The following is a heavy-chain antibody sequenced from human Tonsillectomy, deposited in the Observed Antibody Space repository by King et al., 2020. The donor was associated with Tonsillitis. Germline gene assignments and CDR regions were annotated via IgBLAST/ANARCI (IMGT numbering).Heavy chain of an antibody. J-gene: IGHJ4*02. Sequence: QMQLQESGSGLVKPSQTLSLTCAVSGGSISSGGYSWSWIRQPPGKGLEWIAYIYHGGGPYYNPSLKSRVTITVDRSKNQFSLDLNSVTAADTAVYYCVTRRDGYNSYSGYWGQGTQVTVSS. CDR2: IYHGGGP. CDR3: VTRRDGYNSYSGY. D-gene: IGHD5-24*01. V-gene: IGHV4-30-2*01. CDR1: GGSISSGGYS.